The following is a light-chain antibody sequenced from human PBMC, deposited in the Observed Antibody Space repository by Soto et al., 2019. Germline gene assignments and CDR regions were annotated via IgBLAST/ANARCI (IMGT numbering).Light chain of an antibody. V-gene: IGLV4-60*02. CDR2: LEGSGSY. CDR3: ETWDGNTRV. CDR1: SGHSSYI. J-gene: IGLJ3*02. Sequence: QSVLTQSSSASASLGSSVKLTCTLSSGHSSYIIAWHQQQPGKAPRYLMKLEGSGSYNKGSGVPDRFSGSSSGADRYLTISILQFEDEADYYCETWDGNTRVFGGGTKVTVL.